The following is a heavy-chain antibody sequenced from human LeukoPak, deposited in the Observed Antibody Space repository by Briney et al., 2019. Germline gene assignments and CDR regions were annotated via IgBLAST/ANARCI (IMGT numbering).Heavy chain of an antibody. Sequence: ASVKVSCKASGYTFTSYDINWVRQATGQGLEWMGWMNPNSGNTGYAQKFQGRVTITRNTFISTAYMELSSLRSEDTAVYYCARKTPIAAAGTGGYYYYYYYMDVWGKGTTVTVSS. V-gene: IGHV1-8*03. D-gene: IGHD6-13*01. CDR3: ARKTPIAAAGTGGYYYYYYYMDV. CDR1: GYTFTSYD. J-gene: IGHJ6*03. CDR2: MNPNSGNT.